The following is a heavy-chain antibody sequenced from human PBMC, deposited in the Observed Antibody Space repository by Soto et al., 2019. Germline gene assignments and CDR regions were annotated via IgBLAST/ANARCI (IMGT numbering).Heavy chain of an antibody. CDR3: AKDIGSSWTRNYFDY. D-gene: IGHD6-13*01. CDR1: GFTFGDYA. Sequence: EVQLVESGGGLVQPGRSLRLSCAASGFTFGDYAMHWVRQAPGKGLEWVSGISWNSGSIGYADSVKGRFTISRDNAKNSLYLQMNSLRAEDTALYYCAKDIGSSWTRNYFDYWGQGTLVTVSS. J-gene: IGHJ4*02. CDR2: ISWNSGSI. V-gene: IGHV3-9*01.